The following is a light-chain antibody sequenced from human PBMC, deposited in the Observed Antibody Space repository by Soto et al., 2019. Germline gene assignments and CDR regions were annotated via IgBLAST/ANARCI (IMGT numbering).Light chain of an antibody. CDR1: QSISDW. V-gene: IGKV1-5*01. CDR2: DAP. CDR3: QQYKNYYPT. Sequence: DIQMTQSPSTLSASVGDRVTITCRASQSISDWLAWYQQKPGKAPKILIYDAPSLESGVPSRFSGSGSGTEFTLTISSLQPDDFAIYYCQQYKNYYPTFGQGTRVEIK. J-gene: IGKJ1*01.